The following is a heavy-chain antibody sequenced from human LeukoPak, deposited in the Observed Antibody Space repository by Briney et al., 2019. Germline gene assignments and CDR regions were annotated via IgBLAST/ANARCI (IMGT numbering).Heavy chain of an antibody. Sequence: GGSLRLSCAASGFTVSSNYMSWVRQAPGKGLEWVSDIYSGGSTYYEDSVKGRFTISRENSKNTLYLQMNSLRAEDTAVYYCAKQGRDWLRDYYYYMDVWGKGTTVTISS. CDR1: GFTVSSNY. V-gene: IGHV3-66*04. CDR2: IYSGGST. D-gene: IGHD3-9*01. J-gene: IGHJ6*03. CDR3: AKQGRDWLRDYYYYMDV.